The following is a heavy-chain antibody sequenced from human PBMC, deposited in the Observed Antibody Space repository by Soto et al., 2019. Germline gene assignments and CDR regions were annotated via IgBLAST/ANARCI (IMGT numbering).Heavy chain of an antibody. CDR3: AIVGTGRYDFDD. CDR1: GFTFSSYW. J-gene: IGHJ4*02. D-gene: IGHD1-26*01. Sequence: EVQLVESGGGLVQPGGSLRLSCAASGFTFSSYWMHWVRQAPGEGLVWVSRVNSDETTTSYADSVKGRFTISRDTSRNTLYLRMNSLRAEDTAGYYWAIVGTGRYDFDDWGQGTLVTVSS. V-gene: IGHV3-74*01. CDR2: VNSDETTT.